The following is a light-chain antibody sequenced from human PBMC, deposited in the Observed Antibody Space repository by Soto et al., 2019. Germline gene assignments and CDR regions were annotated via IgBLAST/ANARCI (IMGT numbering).Light chain of an antibody. Sequence: DIQMTQSPSSVSASVGDTVTITCRASQDVSTWLGWYQQKPGKAPKLLIYTASNVQSGVPSRFSGSGSGTGFTLTIRSLQPEDFATYYCQQGSAFPFTFGPGTTVDVK. CDR1: QDVSTW. CDR2: TAS. V-gene: IGKV1-12*02. J-gene: IGKJ3*01. CDR3: QQGSAFPFT.